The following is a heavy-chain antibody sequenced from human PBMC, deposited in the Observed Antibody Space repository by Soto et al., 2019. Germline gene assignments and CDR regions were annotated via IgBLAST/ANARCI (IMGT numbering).Heavy chain of an antibody. Sequence: SETLSLTCTVSGGSISSYYWSWIRQPPGKGLEWIGYIYYSGSTNYNPSLKSRVTISVDTSKNQFSLKLSSVTAADTAVYYCARVDGAPEYYYYGMDVWGQGTTVTVSS. D-gene: IGHD2-8*01. CDR2: IYYSGST. CDR3: ARVDGAPEYYYYGMDV. J-gene: IGHJ6*02. V-gene: IGHV4-59*01. CDR1: GGSISSYY.